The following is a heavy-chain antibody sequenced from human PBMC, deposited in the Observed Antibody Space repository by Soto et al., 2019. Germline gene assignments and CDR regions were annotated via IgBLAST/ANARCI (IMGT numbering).Heavy chain of an antibody. CDR3: ARVPRYSSDIVEVPAVMYDAWFDP. CDR1: GYSFMNYA. Sequence: QVQLVQSGAEVKKPGASVKISCKSSGYSFMNYAMHWVRQAPGQGLEWMGWIHAGDCKTKYAQRLQGRVTITRDTSSSTVYMELSSLRSEDTAVYYFARVPRYSSDIVEVPAVMYDAWFDPWGQGTLVTVSA. CDR2: IHAGDCKT. V-gene: IGHV1-3*01. D-gene: IGHD2-2*01. J-gene: IGHJ5*02.